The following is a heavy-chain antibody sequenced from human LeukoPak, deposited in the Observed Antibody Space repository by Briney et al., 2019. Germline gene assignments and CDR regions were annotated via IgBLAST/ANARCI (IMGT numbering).Heavy chain of an antibody. CDR2: IIPIFGTA. V-gene: IGHV1-69*06. J-gene: IGHJ3*02. CDR1: GYTFTSYD. CDR3: ARDYWLNDAFDI. D-gene: IGHD6-19*01. Sequence: SVKVSCKASGYTFTSYDINWVRQAPGQGLEWMGGIIPIFGTANYAQKFQGRVTITADKSTSTAYMELSSLRSEDTAVYYCARDYWLNDAFDIWGQGTMVTVSS.